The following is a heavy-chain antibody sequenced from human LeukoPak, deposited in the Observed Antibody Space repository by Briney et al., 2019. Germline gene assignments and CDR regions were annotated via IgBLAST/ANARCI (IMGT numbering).Heavy chain of an antibody. D-gene: IGHD3-22*01. CDR2: ISYDGSNK. CDR3: ARDKDSSGSSFDY. CDR1: GFTFSSYA. J-gene: IGHJ4*02. V-gene: IGHV3-30*04. Sequence: GGSLRLSCAASGFTFSSYAMHWVRQAPGKGLEWVAVISYDGSNKYYADSVKGRFTISRDNSKNTLYLQMNSLRAEDTAVYYCARDKDSSGSSFDYWGQGTLVAVSS.